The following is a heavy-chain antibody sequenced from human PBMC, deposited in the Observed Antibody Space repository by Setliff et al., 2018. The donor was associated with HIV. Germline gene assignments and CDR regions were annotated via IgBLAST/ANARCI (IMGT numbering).Heavy chain of an antibody. Sequence: PSETLSLTCTVSGGSISSYYWSWIRQPPGKGLEWLGHIYSSGSTNYNPSLKSRVTISVDTSKNQFSLKLYYVTAADTAVYYCARAYFGSGIYYWGQGTLVTVSS. D-gene: IGHD3-10*01. CDR3: ARAYFGSGIYY. CDR1: GGSISSYY. J-gene: IGHJ4*02. CDR2: IYSSGST. V-gene: IGHV4-4*09.